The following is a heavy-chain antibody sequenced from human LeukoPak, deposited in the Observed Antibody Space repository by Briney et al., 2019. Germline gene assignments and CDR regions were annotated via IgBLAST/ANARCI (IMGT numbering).Heavy chain of an antibody. D-gene: IGHD3-22*01. CDR1: GFSFSRYT. J-gene: IGHJ4*02. CDR2: ISSNGGST. V-gene: IGHV3-64*01. CDR3: ASSYDSSGYTPFDY. Sequence: GGSLRLSCAASGFSFSRYTMHWVRQAPGKGLEYVSAISSNGGSTYYVKSVKGRFTTSRDNSKKTLYLQMGSLRAEDMAVYYCASSYDSSGYTPFDYWGQGTLVTVSS.